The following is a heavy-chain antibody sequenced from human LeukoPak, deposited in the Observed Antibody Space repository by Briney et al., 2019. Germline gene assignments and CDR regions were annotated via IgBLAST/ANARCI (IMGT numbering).Heavy chain of an antibody. CDR2: IKSDGST. CDR1: GFTFSNYW. D-gene: IGHD3-22*01. CDR3: ARAPSEIGGYYPEYFQH. J-gene: IGHJ1*01. V-gene: IGHV3-74*01. Sequence: GGSLRLSCAASGFTFSNYWMNWVRQAPGKGLVWVSRIKSDGSTNYADSVKGRFTTSRDNAKNKLSLQTNSLRPRDTGVYYCARAPSEIGGYYPEYFQHWGQGTLVTVSS.